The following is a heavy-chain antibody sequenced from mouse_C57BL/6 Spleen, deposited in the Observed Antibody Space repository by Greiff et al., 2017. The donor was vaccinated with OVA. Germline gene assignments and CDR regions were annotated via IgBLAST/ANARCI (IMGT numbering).Heavy chain of an antibody. V-gene: IGHV1-80*01. CDR3: ARWIYYGNYWYFDV. CDR2: IYPGDGDT. Sequence: VQLQQSGAELVKPGASVKISCKASGYAFSSYWMNWVKQRPGKGLEWIGQIYPGDGDTNYNGKFKGNATLTADKSSSTAYMQLSSLTSEDSAVYFCARWIYYGNYWYFDVWGTGTTVTVSS. CDR1: GYAFSSYW. D-gene: IGHD2-1*01. J-gene: IGHJ1*03.